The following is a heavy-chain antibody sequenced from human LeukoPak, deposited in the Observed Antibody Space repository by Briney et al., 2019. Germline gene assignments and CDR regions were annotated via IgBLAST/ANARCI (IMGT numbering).Heavy chain of an antibody. V-gene: IGHV3-21*01. D-gene: IGHD2-21*02. CDR3: AREEGTDCGGDCYSGY. CDR1: GFTFSSYE. J-gene: IGHJ4*02. CDR2: ISSSSSYI. Sequence: GGSLRLSCAVSGFTFSSYEMNWVRQAPGKGPEWVSSISSSSSYIYYADSVKGRFTVSRDNAKNSLYLQMNSLRAEDTAVYYCAREEGTDCGGDCYSGYWGQGTLVTVSS.